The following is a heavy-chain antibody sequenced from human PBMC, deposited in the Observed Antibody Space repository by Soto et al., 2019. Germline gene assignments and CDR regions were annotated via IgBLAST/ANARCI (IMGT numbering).Heavy chain of an antibody. V-gene: IGHV3-53*01. CDR2: IYSGGST. J-gene: IGHJ4*02. CDR3: ARQFSGNYPFFDY. D-gene: IGHD3-10*01. CDR1: GFTVSSSY. Sequence: GGSLRLSCAASGFTVSSSYMSWVRQAPGKGLEWVSLIYSGGSTYDADSVKGRFTISRDNSKNTLYLQMNSLRAEDTAVYFCARQFSGNYPFFDYWGQGIVVTVSS.